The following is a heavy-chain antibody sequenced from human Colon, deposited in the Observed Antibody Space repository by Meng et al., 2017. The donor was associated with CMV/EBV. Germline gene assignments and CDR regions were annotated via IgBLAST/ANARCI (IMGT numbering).Heavy chain of an antibody. CDR2: IKFNSGGT. CDR3: VPYSGSSFRFDP. Sequence: ASVKVSCKATGHTFADYYFIQWMRQAPGQGLEWMGWIKFNSGGTNYAQKFQGRVTMTRDTSVSTAYMELNSLRSDDTAVYYCVPYSGSSFRFDPWGQGTQVTVSS. D-gene: IGHD5-12*01. CDR1: GHTFADYYF. J-gene: IGHJ5*02. V-gene: IGHV1-2*02.